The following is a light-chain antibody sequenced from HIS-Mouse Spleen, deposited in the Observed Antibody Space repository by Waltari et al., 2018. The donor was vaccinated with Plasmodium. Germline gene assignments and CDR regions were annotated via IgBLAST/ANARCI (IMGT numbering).Light chain of an antibody. Sequence: QSALTQPASVSGSPGQSITISCTGTSSDVGRYNLVSWYQQPPGKAPQLMIYEGSKRPSGVSNRFSGSKSGNTASLTISGLQAEDEADYYCCSYAGSRVFGGGTKLTVL. CDR1: SSDVGRYNL. CDR2: EGS. V-gene: IGLV2-23*01. J-gene: IGLJ2*01. CDR3: CSYAGSRV.